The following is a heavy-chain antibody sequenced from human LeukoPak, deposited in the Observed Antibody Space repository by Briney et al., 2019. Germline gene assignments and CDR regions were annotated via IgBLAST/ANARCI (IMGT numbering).Heavy chain of an antibody. CDR3: AKENSSSWYLAPHYYYYYGMDV. CDR2: ISYDGSNK. CDR1: GFTFSSYG. V-gene: IGHV3-30*18. Sequence: GGSLRLSCAASGFTFSSYGMHWVRQAPGKGLEWVAVISYDGSNKYYANSVKGRFTISRDNSKNTLYLQMNSLRAEDTAVYYCAKENSSSWYLAPHYYYYYGMDVWGQGTTVTVSS. J-gene: IGHJ6*02. D-gene: IGHD6-13*01.